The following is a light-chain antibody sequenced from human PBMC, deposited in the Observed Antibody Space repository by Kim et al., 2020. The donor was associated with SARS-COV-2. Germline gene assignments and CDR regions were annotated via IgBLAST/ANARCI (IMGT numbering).Light chain of an antibody. Sequence: DIQMTQSPSSLSASVGDRVTITCRTSQSVTNYLNWYQQKTGEAPNLLIYGASSLQSGVPSRFSGSGSWTDFTLTISSLQPEDFATYYCQQSYSPRLTFGGGTKVDIK. CDR1: QSVTNY. CDR3: QQSYSPRLT. J-gene: IGKJ4*01. V-gene: IGKV1-39*01. CDR2: GAS.